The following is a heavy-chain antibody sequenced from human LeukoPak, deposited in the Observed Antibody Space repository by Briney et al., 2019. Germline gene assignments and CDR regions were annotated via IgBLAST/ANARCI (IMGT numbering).Heavy chain of an antibody. CDR1: GFTFSSYE. CDR2: ISSSGSTI. V-gene: IGHV3-48*03. Sequence: PGGSLRLSCAASGFTFSSYEMNWVRQAPGKGLEWVSYISSSGSTIYYADSVKGRFTISRDNAKNSLCLQMNSLRAGDTAVYYCARGLLWFGELNAFDIWGQGTMVTVSS. CDR3: ARGLLWFGELNAFDI. J-gene: IGHJ3*02. D-gene: IGHD3-10*01.